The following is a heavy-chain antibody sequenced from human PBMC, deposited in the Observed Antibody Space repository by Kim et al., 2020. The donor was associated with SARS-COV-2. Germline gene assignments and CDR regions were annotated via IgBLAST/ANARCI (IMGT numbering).Heavy chain of an antibody. J-gene: IGHJ4*02. Sequence: INYADSVKGRFTISRDNSRNTVYLQMNSLRAEDTAVYYCARDNFGSIDYWGQGTLVTVSS. V-gene: IGHV3-30*01. D-gene: IGHD1-26*01. CDR3: ARDNFGSIDY. CDR2: I.